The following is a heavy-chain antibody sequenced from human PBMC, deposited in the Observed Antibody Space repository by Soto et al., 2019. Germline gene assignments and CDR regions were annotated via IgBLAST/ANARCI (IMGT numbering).Heavy chain of an antibody. D-gene: IGHD5-12*01. V-gene: IGHV1-3*01. CDR1: GYTFTGYA. CDR3: ASDAPWLDIVATWGFGDYYYGMDV. Sequence: ASVKVSCKASGYTFTGYAMHWVRQAPGQRLEWMGWINAGNGNTKYSQKFQGRVTITRDTSASTAYMELRSLRSDDTAVYYCASDAPWLDIVATWGFGDYYYGMDVWGQGTTVTVSS. CDR2: INAGNGNT. J-gene: IGHJ6*02.